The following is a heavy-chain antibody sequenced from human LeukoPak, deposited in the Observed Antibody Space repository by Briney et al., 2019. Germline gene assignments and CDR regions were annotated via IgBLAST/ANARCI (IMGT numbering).Heavy chain of an antibody. CDR3: ARGSGVTGGLFDY. CDR2: INPNSGGT. J-gene: IGHJ4*02. V-gene: IGHV1-2*02. Sequence: ASVKVSCKASGYTFTGYYMHWVRQAPGQGLEWMGWINPNSGGTNYAQKFQGRVTMTRDTSISTAYMELSRLRSDDTAVYYCARGSGVTGGLFDYWGQGTLVTVSS. CDR1: GYTFTGYY. D-gene: IGHD1-20*01.